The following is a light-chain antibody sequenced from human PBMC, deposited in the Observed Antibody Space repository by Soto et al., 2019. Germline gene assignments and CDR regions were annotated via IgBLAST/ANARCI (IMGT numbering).Light chain of an antibody. CDR2: GNS. V-gene: IGLV1-40*01. CDR3: QSYDSSLSGRV. CDR1: SSNIGAGYD. J-gene: IGLJ2*01. Sequence: QSVLTQTPSVSGAPGQRVTISCTGSSSNIGAGYDVLWYQQLTGTAPKLLIYGNSNRPSGVPDRFSGSKSGTSASLAITGLQPEDEAGYYCQSYDSSLSGRVFGGGTKLTVL.